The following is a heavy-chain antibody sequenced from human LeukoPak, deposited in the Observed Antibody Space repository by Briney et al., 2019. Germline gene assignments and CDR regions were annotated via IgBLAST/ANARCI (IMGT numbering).Heavy chain of an antibody. CDR3: ATTSIAAAVPGCFDY. CDR2: ISSSGKTI. V-gene: IGHV3-11*04. D-gene: IGHD6-13*01. J-gene: IGHJ4*02. CDR1: GFTFSDYY. Sequence: GGSLRLSCVASGFTFSDYYMSWIRQAPGKGLEWISYISSSGKTIYYADSTKGRFTVSRDNAKNSLYLQMNSLRAEDTAVYYCATTSIAAAVPGCFDYWGQGTLVTVFS.